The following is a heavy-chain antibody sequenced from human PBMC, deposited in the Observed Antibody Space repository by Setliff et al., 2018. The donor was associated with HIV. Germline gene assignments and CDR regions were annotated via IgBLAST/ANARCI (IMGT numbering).Heavy chain of an antibody. CDR1: GYTFTAYY. Sequence: ASVKVSCKTSGYTFTAYYMHWVRQAPGQGLEWMGRINPSSGGTNYPQKFQGRVTMTRDTSIGAAYMELSSLTSDDTAVYYCARGAEDLAINPPSFDYYFDYWGQGTPVTVSS. D-gene: IGHD3-9*01. J-gene: IGHJ4*02. CDR2: INPSSGGT. CDR3: ARGAEDLAINPPSFDYYFDY. V-gene: IGHV1-2*06.